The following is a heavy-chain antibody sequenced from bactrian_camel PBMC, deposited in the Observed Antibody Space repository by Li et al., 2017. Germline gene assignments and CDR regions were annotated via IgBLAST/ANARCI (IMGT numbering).Heavy chain of an antibody. J-gene: IGHJ4*01. CDR1: GYTYVSYC. CDR2: LYLGGGST. V-gene: IGHV3S25*01. Sequence: QLVESGGGSVQAGGSLRLSCTASGYTYVSYCLGWFRQSPGKEREEVASLYLGGGSTWYPDSVKGRFTISQGNAKNTVYLQMNSLKPEDTAMYYCAAARGHLCGTYHYYGQGTQVTVS. CDR3: AAARGHLCGTYHY. D-gene: IGHD2*01.